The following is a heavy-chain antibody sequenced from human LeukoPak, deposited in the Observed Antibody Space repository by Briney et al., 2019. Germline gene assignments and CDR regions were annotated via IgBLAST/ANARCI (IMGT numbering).Heavy chain of an antibody. J-gene: IGHJ4*02. D-gene: IGHD3-16*01. CDR3: ARVEAGGYFDY. V-gene: IGHV3-11*06. CDR1: GFTFSDYY. Sequence: GGSLRLSCAASGFTFSDYYMSWIRRAPGKGLEWVSYISSGSTYTNYADSVKGRFTISRDNAKNSLYLQMNSLRAEDTAVYYCARVEAGGYFDYWGQGTLVTVSS. CDR2: ISSGSTYT.